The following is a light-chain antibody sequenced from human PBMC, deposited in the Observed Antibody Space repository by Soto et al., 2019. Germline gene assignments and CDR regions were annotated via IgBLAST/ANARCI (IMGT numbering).Light chain of an antibody. Sequence: EIVMTQSAATLSVSPGERATLSCRASQSVSSNLAWYQQKPGQAPRLLIYGASTRATGIPARFSGSGSGTEFTLTISSLQSEAFAVYYCQQYNNWPPGTFGQGTKVEIK. J-gene: IGKJ1*01. CDR1: QSVSSN. CDR2: GAS. V-gene: IGKV3-15*01. CDR3: QQYNNWPPGT.